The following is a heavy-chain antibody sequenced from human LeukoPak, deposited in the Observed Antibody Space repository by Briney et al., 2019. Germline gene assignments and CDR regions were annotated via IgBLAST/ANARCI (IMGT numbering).Heavy chain of an antibody. Sequence: PSGTLSLTCTVSGGSISSYYWNWIRQPPGKGLEWIGYIYYSGSTNYNPSLKSQITISVDTSKNQFSLQLSSVTAADTAVYYCARVRCSSTSCSMRGAFGIWGQGTVVTVSS. V-gene: IGHV4-59*01. D-gene: IGHD2-2*01. J-gene: IGHJ3*02. CDR2: IYYSGST. CDR1: GGSISSYY. CDR3: ARVRCSSTSCSMRGAFGI.